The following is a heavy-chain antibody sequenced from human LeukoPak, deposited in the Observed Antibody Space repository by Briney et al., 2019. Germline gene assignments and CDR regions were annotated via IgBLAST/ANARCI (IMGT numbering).Heavy chain of an antibody. Sequence: GGSMRLSSSAYGFPLSSNATHWVRQAPGRGMEYVSAISDSGGSTFYADFVKGRFTLSRDPSKHPTYLSMSCLRAEGTAVSFCVRGYSFGPCGRDVWGQRTAVTVSS. CDR1: GFPLSSNA. CDR3: VRGYSFGPCGRDV. D-gene: IGHD2-15*01. CDR2: ISDSGGST. V-gene: IGHV3-64D*06. J-gene: IGHJ6*02.